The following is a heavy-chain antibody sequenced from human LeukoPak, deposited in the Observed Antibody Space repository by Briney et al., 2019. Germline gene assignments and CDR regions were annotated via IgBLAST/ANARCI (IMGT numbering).Heavy chain of an antibody. Sequence: SETLSLTCAVYGGSFSGYYWSWIRQPPGKGLEWNEEINHSGSTNYNPSLKSRVTISVDKSKNQFSLKLSSVTAADTAVYYCARRGIRSGRRLGPFDYWGQGTLVTVSS. J-gene: IGHJ4*02. CDR1: GGSFSGYY. D-gene: IGHD3-10*01. V-gene: IGHV4-34*01. CDR2: INHSGST. CDR3: ARRGIRSGRRLGPFDY.